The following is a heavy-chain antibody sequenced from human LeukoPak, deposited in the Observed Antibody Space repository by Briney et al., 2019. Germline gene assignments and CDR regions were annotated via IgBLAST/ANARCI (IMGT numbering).Heavy chain of an antibody. CDR3: ARDGGGGKGFDY. V-gene: IGHV4-59*01. D-gene: IGHD3-16*01. CDR1: GGSISSYY. Sequence: NPSETLSLPCTVSGGSISSYYWSWIRQPPGKGLEWIGYIYYSGSTNYNPSLKSRVTISVDTSKNQFSLKLSSVTAADTAVYYCARDGGGGKGFDYWGQGTLVTVSS. CDR2: IYYSGST. J-gene: IGHJ4*02.